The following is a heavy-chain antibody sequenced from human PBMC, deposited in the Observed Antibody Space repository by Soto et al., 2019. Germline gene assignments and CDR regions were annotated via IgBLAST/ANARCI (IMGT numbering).Heavy chain of an antibody. J-gene: IGHJ4*02. CDR2: VIPMFGTP. Sequence: QVQLVQSGAEVKKPGSSVKVSCKASGGTFSNYAITWVRQAPGQGLEWMGGVIPMFGTPNYAQKFQDRVTITADDSTNTAYMDLSSLRSEDTAVYYCAIMYSGGWGGDLGYWGQGTLVTVSS. D-gene: IGHD6-19*01. CDR1: GGTFSNYA. CDR3: AIMYSGGWGGDLGY. V-gene: IGHV1-69*12.